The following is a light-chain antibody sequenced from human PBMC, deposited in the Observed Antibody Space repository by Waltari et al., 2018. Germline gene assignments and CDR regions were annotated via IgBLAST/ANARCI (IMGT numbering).Light chain of an antibody. Sequence: DIVMTQSPDSLAVYLGERATINCKSSQSVLYSSNNKTYLAWYQQKPGQPPKLLIYWASTRESGVPDRFSGSGSGTDFTLTISSLQAEDVAVYYCQQYYSTPPAFGQGTKVEIK. CDR1: QSVLYSSNNKTY. CDR2: WAS. CDR3: QQYYSTPPA. V-gene: IGKV4-1*01. J-gene: IGKJ1*01.